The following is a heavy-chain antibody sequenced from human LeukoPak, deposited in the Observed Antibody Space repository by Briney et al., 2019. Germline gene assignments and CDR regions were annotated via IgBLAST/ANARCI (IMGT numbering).Heavy chain of an antibody. Sequence: GASVKVSCKASGYTFTGYYMHWVRQAPGQGLEWMGGIIPIFGTANYAQKFQGRVTITTDESTSTAYMELSSLRSEDTAVYYCARDHPWGYCSSTSCPPEAFDIWGQGTMVTVSS. CDR2: IIPIFGTA. CDR3: ARDHPWGYCSSTSCPPEAFDI. D-gene: IGHD2-2*01. CDR1: GYTFTGYY. J-gene: IGHJ3*02. V-gene: IGHV1-69*05.